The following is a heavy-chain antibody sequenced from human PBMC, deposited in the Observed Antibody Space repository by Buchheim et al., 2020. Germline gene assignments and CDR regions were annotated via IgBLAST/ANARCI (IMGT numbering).Heavy chain of an antibody. CDR1: GFIFSSYS. J-gene: IGHJ4*02. D-gene: IGHD6-6*01. Sequence: EVQLVESGGGLVQPRGSLRLSCAASGFIFSSYSMNWVRQAPGKGLEWVSYISSSSGNIYYADSVKGRFTISRDIAKTYLYLQMSSLSAEDTAVYYCARMRYSSSSRYFDYWAQGTL. CDR3: ARMRYSSSSRYFDY. V-gene: IGHV3-48*01. CDR2: ISSSSGNI.